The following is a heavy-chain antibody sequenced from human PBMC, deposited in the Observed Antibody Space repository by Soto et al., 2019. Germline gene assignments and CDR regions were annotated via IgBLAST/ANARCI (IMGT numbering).Heavy chain of an antibody. CDR1: GFTFSSYA. Sequence: GGSLRLSCAASGFTFSSYAMHWVRQAPGKGLEWVAVISYDGSNKYYADSVKGRLTISRDNSQNTLYLQMNSLRAEDTAVYYCAKGDYGGNSHTFDIWGQGTMVTVSS. CDR2: ISYDGSNK. CDR3: AKGDYGGNSHTFDI. V-gene: IGHV3-30*04. D-gene: IGHD4-17*01. J-gene: IGHJ3*02.